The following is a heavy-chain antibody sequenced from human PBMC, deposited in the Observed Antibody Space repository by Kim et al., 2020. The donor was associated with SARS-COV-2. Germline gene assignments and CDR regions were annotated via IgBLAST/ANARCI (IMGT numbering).Heavy chain of an antibody. Sequence: GGSLRLSCAASGFSFNNYRMSWVRQAPGKGLEWVSAISGSGATTYYADSVKGRFTISRENSKNTLYLQMNSLRAEDTAIYYCAKRVPQTGASDKGFDYWGQGALVTVSS. J-gene: IGHJ4*02. CDR3: AKRVPQTGASDKGFDY. CDR2: ISGSGATT. V-gene: IGHV3-23*01. CDR1: GFSFNNYR. D-gene: IGHD2-21*02.